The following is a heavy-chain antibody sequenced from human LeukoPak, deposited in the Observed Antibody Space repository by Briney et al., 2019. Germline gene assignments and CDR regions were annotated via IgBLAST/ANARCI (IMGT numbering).Heavy chain of an antibody. J-gene: IGHJ4*02. CDR3: ASTIH. CDR2: IYHSGST. D-gene: IGHD5-24*01. Sequence: SETLSLTCAVFGYSISDGYYWGWIRQPPGKGLEWIGSIYHSGSTYYNPSLKSRVTISVDTSKNQFSLKLSSVTAADTAVYYCASTIHWGQGTLVTVSS. CDR1: GYSISDGYY. V-gene: IGHV4-38-2*01.